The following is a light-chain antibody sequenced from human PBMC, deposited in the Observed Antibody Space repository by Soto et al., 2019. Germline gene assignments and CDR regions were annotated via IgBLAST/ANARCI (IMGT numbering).Light chain of an antibody. CDR2: GAS. CDR3: QQYGSSPYT. V-gene: IGKV3-20*01. Sequence: EIVLTQSPGSLSLSPGERATFSCRASQSVSSSYLSWYQQQPGQPPRLLTYGASIRATGIPDRFSGSGSGTDFTLTISRLEPEDFAVYYCQQYGSSPYTFGQGTRLEIK. J-gene: IGKJ5*01. CDR1: QSVSSSY.